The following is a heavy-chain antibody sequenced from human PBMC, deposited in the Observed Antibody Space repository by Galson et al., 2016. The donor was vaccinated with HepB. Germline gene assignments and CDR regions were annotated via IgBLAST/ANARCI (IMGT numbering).Heavy chain of an antibody. CDR2: IYSGGST. CDR3: ARESRMVRGVITYFFDY. Sequence: SLRLSCAASGFTVSSHYMSWVRQAPGKGLEWVSVIYSGGSTYYADSVKGRFTLSRDNSKNTLSLQMNSLRAEDTAVYYCARESRMVRGVITYFFDYWGQGTLVTVSS. J-gene: IGHJ4*02. V-gene: IGHV3-53*01. D-gene: IGHD3-10*01. CDR1: GFTVSSHY.